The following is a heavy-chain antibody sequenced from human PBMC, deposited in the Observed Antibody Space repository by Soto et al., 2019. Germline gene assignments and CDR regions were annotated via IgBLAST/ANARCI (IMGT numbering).Heavy chain of an antibody. V-gene: IGHV3-48*01. CDR1: GFTFSSYS. CDR2: ISSSSSTI. Sequence: GGSLRLSCAASGFTFSSYSMNWVRQAPGKGLEWVSYISSSSSTIYYADSVKGRFTISRDNAKNSLYLQMNSLRAEDTAVYYCARDGDYSSWYNQGYWFDPWGQGTLVTVSS. J-gene: IGHJ5*02. CDR3: ARDGDYSSWYNQGYWFDP. D-gene: IGHD6-13*01.